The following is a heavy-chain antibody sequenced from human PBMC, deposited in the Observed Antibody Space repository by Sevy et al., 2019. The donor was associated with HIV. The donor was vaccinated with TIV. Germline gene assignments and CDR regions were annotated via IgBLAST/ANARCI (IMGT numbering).Heavy chain of an antibody. CDR3: ARYRVAGNFDY. CDR2: INHSGST. Sequence: SETLSLTCAVYGGSFSGYYWSWIRQPPGKGLEWIGEINHSGSTNYNPPLKSRVTISVDTSKNQFSLKLNSVTAADTAVYYCARYRVAGNFDYWGQGTLVTVSS. V-gene: IGHV4-34*01. CDR1: GGSFSGYY. D-gene: IGHD6-19*01. J-gene: IGHJ4*02.